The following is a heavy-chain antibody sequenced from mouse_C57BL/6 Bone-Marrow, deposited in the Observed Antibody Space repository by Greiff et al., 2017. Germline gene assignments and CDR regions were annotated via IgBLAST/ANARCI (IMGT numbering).Heavy chain of an antibody. CDR2: ISSGGSYT. CDR1: GFTFSSYG. V-gene: IGHV5-6*02. J-gene: IGHJ1*03. Sequence: EVKLMESGGDLVKPGGSLKLSCAASGFTFSSYGMSWVRQTPDKRLEWVATISSGGSYTYYPDSVKGRFTISRDNAKNTLYLQMSSLKSEDTAMYFSARRGEGRESYFDVWGTETT. CDR3: ARRGEGRESYFDV.